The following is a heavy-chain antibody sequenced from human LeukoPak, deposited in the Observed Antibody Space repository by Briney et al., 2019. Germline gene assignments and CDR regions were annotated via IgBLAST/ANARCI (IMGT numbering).Heavy chain of an antibody. J-gene: IGHJ4*02. Sequence: ASVKVSCKASGGTFSNYAISWVRQAPGQGLEWMGIINPSGGSTSYAQKFQGRVTMTRDTSTSTVYMELSSLRSEDTAVYYCARAQMAAQYGVDYWGQGTLVTVSS. V-gene: IGHV1-46*01. CDR3: ARAQMAAQYGVDY. D-gene: IGHD5-24*01. CDR2: INPSGGST. CDR1: GGTFSNYA.